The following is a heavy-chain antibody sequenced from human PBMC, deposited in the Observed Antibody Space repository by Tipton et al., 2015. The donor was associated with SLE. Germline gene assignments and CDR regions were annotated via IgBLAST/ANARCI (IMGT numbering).Heavy chain of an antibody. D-gene: IGHD6-13*01. CDR2: INHSGST. V-gene: IGHV4-39*07. CDR3: ARGDGIAAAGLRGRYFDL. Sequence: TLSLTCTVSGGSISSSSYYWSWIRQPPGKGLEWIGEINHSGSTNYNPSLKSRVTISVDTSKNQFSLKLSSVTAADTAVYYCARGDGIAAAGLRGRYFDLWGRGTLVTVSS. CDR1: GGSISSSSYY. J-gene: IGHJ2*01.